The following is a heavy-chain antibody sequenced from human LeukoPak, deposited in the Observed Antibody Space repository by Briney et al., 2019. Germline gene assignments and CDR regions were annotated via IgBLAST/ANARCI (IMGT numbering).Heavy chain of an antibody. CDR1: GFTFDDYT. CDR3: AKDGPYGMDV. V-gene: IGHV3-43*01. Sequence: GGSLRLSCAASGFTFDDYTMHWVRQAPGKGLEWVSLISWDGGSTYYADSVKGRFTISRDNSKNSLYLQMNSLRTEDTALYYCAKDGPYGMDVWGQGTTVAVSS. J-gene: IGHJ6*02. CDR2: ISWDGGST.